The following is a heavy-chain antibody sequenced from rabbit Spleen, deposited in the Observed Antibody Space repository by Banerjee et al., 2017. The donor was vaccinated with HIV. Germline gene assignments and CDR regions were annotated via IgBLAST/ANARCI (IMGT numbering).Heavy chain of an antibody. D-gene: IGHD1-1*01. Sequence: QSLEESGGDLVKPGASLTLTCTASGVSFSSSSYMCWVRQAPGKGLEWIACIDTGSSGFTYFATWAKGRFTYSKTSSTTVTLQMTRLTAADTATYFCARDTSSSFSSYGMDLWGPGTLVTV. CDR1: GVSFSSSSY. CDR3: ARDTSSSFSSYGMDL. J-gene: IGHJ6*01. CDR2: IDTGSSGFT. V-gene: IGHV1S40*01.